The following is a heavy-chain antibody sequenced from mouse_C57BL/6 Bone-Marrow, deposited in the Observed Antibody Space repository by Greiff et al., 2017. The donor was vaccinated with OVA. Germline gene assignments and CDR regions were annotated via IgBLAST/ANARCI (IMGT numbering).Heavy chain of an antibody. CDR1: GYTFTSYW. Sequence: VQLQQPGAELVMPGASVKLSCKASGYTFTSYWMHWVKQRPGPGLEWIGEIDPSDSYTNYNQKFKGKSTLTVDKSSSTAYMQLSSLTSEDSAVYYCAREGGSMAYWGQGTLVTVSA. CDR2: IDPSDSYT. J-gene: IGHJ3*01. CDR3: AREGGSMAY. V-gene: IGHV1-69*01.